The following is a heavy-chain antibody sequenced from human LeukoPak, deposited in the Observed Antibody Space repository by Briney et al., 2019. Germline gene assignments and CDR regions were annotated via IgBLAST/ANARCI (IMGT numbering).Heavy chain of an antibody. CDR1: GSTFSSYS. CDR2: ISSRSATI. D-gene: IGHD6-13*01. V-gene: IGHV3-48*01. CDR3: ARDPLSSSSFDL. J-gene: IGHJ4*02. Sequence: GGSLRLSCAASGSTFSSYSMNWVRQAPGKGLEWVSYISSRSATIYYADSVKGRFTISRDNAKNSLYLQMNSLRAEDTAAYYCARDPLSSSSFDLWGQGTLVTVSS.